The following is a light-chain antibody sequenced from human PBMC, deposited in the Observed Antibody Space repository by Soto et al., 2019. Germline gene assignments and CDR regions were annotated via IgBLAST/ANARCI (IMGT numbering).Light chain of an antibody. V-gene: IGKV1-5*03. CDR2: KAS. CDR1: QSIVDW. CDR3: QHYNSYSEA. Sequence: DIQMTQSPSTLSASVVDRVTFACRASQSIVDWLAWYQQEPGKAPKLLIYKASNLESGVPSRFSGSGSGTEFTLTISSLQPDDFATYYCQHYNSYSEAFGQGTKVDI. J-gene: IGKJ1*01.